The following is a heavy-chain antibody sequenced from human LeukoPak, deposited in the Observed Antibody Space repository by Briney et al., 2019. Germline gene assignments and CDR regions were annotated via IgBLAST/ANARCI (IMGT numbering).Heavy chain of an antibody. V-gene: IGHV4-34*01. D-gene: IGHD6-19*01. Sequence: LETLSLTCSVHGSSFTGYYWSWIRQPPGKGLEWIGERNHRGSTYFNPSFESRVTISLDMSRKQFSLNLTSVTAADTAFYYCARGSGSYSGAADYWGQGTLVTVSS. CDR1: GSSFTGYY. J-gene: IGHJ4*02. CDR3: ARGSGSYSGAADY. CDR2: RNHRGST.